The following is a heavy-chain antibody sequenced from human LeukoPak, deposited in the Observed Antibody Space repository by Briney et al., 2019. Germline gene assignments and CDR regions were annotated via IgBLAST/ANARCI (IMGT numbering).Heavy chain of an antibody. Sequence: GGSLRLSCSASGFTFSAYAMYCVRQAPGKGLEYASGISNNGGSSFYADSVKGRFTISRDNSKNTLYLQMSSLRAEDTAVYYCVKITSVTGGDCWGQGTRLTASS. J-gene: IGHJ4*02. CDR1: GFTFSAYA. CDR2: ISNNGGSS. CDR3: VKITSVTGGDC. D-gene: IGHD1-1*01. V-gene: IGHV3-64D*09.